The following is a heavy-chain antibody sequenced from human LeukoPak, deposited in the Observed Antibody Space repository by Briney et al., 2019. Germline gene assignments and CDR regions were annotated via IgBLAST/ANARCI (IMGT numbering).Heavy chain of an antibody. Sequence: SETLSLTCTVSGGSISSYYWSWIRQPPGKGLEWIRYIYYSGSTNYNPSLKSRVTISVDTSKNQFSLRLSSVTAADTAVYYCARVTGYVMEDYFDYWGQGILVTVSS. J-gene: IGHJ4*02. CDR2: IYYSGST. V-gene: IGHV4-59*01. CDR3: ARVTGYVMEDYFDY. D-gene: IGHD6-13*01. CDR1: GGSISSYY.